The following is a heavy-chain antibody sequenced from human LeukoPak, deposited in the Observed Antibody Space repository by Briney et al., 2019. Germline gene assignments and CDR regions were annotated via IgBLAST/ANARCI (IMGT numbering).Heavy chain of an antibody. J-gene: IGHJ4*02. D-gene: IGHD6-6*01. V-gene: IGHV3-48*01. CDR2: ISSSRSTI. CDR3: AKFRIAARPFDY. Sequence: GGSLRLSCAASGFTFSSYTMSWVRQAPGKGLEWVSYISSSRSTIYYADSVKGRFTISRDNAKNSLYLQMNSLRAEDTAVYYCAKFRIAARPFDYWGQGTLVTVSS. CDR1: GFTFSSYT.